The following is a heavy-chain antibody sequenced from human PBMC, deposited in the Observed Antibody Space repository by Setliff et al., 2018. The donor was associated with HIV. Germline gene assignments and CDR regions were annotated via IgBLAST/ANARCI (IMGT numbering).Heavy chain of an antibody. J-gene: IGHJ6*02. CDR2: IYYSGST. V-gene: IGHV4-39*07. Sequence: SETLSLTCTVSGGSISSSTYYWGWIRQPPGKGLEWTGSIYYSGSTYYNPSLKSRVTISVDTSKNHFSLRLSSVTAADTAVYYCARDGTIFHFGMDVWGQGTTVTVSS. CDR3: ARDGTIFHFGMDV. D-gene: IGHD3-3*01. CDR1: GGSISSSTYY.